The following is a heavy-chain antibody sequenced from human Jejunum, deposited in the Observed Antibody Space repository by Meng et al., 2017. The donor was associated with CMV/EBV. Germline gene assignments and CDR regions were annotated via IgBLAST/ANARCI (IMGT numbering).Heavy chain of an antibody. CDR1: GFIFSTYW. CDR2: IKEDGSEK. Sequence: CAASGFIFSTYWMSWVRQAPGKGLEWVATIKEDGSEKYYVDSVEGRFTISRDNAKNSLYLQMNSQRAEDTAVYHCARGGGWDLDYWGQGTRVTVSS. V-gene: IGHV3-7*01. D-gene: IGHD6-19*01. CDR3: ARGGGWDLDY. J-gene: IGHJ4*02.